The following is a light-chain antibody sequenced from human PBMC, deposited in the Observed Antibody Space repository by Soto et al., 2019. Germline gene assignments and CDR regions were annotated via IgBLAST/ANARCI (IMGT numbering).Light chain of an antibody. CDR2: EVR. CDR1: SSDIGGYDY. J-gene: IGLJ1*01. CDR3: CSYARTSNHYF. Sequence: QSALTQPASVSGSRGQSITISCTGTSSDIGGYDYVSWYQQRPGKAPKLMIYEVRYRPSGVSNRFSGSKSGNTASLTISGLQDEAEADYYCCSYARTSNHYFFGSGTKVTVL. V-gene: IGLV2-14*01.